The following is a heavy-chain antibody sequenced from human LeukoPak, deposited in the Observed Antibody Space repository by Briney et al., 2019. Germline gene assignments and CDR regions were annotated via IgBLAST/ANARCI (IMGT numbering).Heavy chain of an antibody. CDR2: IYYSGST. V-gene: IGHV4-61*01. J-gene: IGHJ5*02. CDR3: ARSEAVTILRRGRFDP. CDR1: GGSVSSGSYY. Sequence: SSETLSLTCTVSGGSVSSGSYYWSWIRQPPGKGLEWIGYIYYSGSTNYNPSLKSRVTISVDTSKNQFFLKLSSVTAADTAVYYCARSEAVTILRRGRFDPWGQGTLVTVSS. D-gene: IGHD4-11*01.